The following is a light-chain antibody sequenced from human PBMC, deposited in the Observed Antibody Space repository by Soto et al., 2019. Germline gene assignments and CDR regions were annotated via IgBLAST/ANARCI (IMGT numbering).Light chain of an antibody. CDR3: QQRSNWPLT. Sequence: EIVLTQSPATLSLSPGERATLSCRASQSVSSYFAWYQQKPGQAPRLLIYDASNRATGIPARFSGSGSGTDFTLTISRLEPEDFAVYYCQQRSNWPLTFVGGTKVEI. CDR2: DAS. V-gene: IGKV3-11*01. CDR1: QSVSSY. J-gene: IGKJ4*01.